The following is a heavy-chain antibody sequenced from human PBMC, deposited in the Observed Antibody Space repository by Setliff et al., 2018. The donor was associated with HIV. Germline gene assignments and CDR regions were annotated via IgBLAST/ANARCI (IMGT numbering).Heavy chain of an antibody. Sequence: LSLTCAVYGGSFSGYSWTWIRQPPGKGLEWIGDINHSGSTNYNPSLKSRFTISRDNSKNTLYLQIDSLTAEDTAIYYCAKEALIYNSGWYWAQGFDFWGQGTLVTVS. CDR2: INHSGST. CDR1: GGSFSGYS. V-gene: IGHV4-34*01. J-gene: IGHJ4*02. CDR3: AKEALIYNSGWYWAQGFDF. D-gene: IGHD6-19*01.